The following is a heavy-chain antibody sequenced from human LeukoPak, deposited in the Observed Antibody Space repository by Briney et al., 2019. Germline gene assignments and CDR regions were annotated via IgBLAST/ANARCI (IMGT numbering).Heavy chain of an antibody. CDR1: GYTFTSYD. V-gene: IGHV1-3*01. CDR2: INVGNGNT. D-gene: IGHD6-19*01. Sequence: ASVKVSCKASGYTFTSYDINWVRQATGQGLEWMGWINVGNGNTKYSQKFQGRVTITRDTSATTAYMELSSLRSEDTAVYYCARDKAQWLASIDYWGQGTLVTVSS. J-gene: IGHJ4*02. CDR3: ARDKAQWLASIDY.